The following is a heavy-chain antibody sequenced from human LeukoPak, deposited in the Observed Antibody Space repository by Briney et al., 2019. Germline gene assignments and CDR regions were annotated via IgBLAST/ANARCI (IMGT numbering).Heavy chain of an antibody. CDR2: ISGSGDNT. CDR1: GFTFNSYA. D-gene: IGHD6-19*01. Sequence: GGSLRLSCATSGFTFNSYAMGWVRQAPGKGLDWFSLISGSGDNTYYTDSVKGRFTISRDNSKNTVYLQMNSLRDEDTAVYYCAGVNPDNGWSTVYWGQGALVTVSS. J-gene: IGHJ4*02. CDR3: AGVNPDNGWSTVY. V-gene: IGHV3-23*01.